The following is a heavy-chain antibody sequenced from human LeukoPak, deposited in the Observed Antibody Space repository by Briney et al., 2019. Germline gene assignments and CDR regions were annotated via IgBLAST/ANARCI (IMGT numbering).Heavy chain of an antibody. CDR2: ISGSGGST. Sequence: GGSLRLSCAASGFTFSSYAMSWVRQAPGKGLEWVSAISGSGGSTYYAGSVKGRFTISRDNSKNTLYLQMNSLRAEDTAVYYCAKASRVLVVTAMVYWGQGTLVTVSS. D-gene: IGHD2-21*02. CDR1: GFTFSSYA. CDR3: AKASRVLVVTAMVY. J-gene: IGHJ4*02. V-gene: IGHV3-23*01.